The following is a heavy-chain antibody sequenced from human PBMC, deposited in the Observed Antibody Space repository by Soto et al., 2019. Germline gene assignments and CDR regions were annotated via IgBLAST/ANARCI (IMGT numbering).Heavy chain of an antibody. D-gene: IGHD1-1*01. Sequence: QVHLVQSGAEVKKPGASVKVSCKGSGYTFTSYGITWVRQAPGQGLEWMGWISAHNGNTDYAQKLQGRVNVTRDTSTSTAYMELRSLRSADTALYYCARGRYGDYWGQGAPGHRLL. V-gene: IGHV1-18*01. CDR2: ISAHNGNT. CDR3: ARGRYGDY. J-gene: IGHJ4*02. CDR1: GYTFTSYG.